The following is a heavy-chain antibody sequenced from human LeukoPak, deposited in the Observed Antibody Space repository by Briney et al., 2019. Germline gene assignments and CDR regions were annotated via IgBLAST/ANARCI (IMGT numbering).Heavy chain of an antibody. CDR3: AREATVTGFDP. CDR1: GFTFSSYS. D-gene: IGHD4-11*01. V-gene: IGHV3-21*01. CDR2: ISSSSSYI. J-gene: IGHJ5*02. Sequence: GGSLRLSCAASGFTFSSYSMNWVRQAPGKGLGWVSSISSSSSYIYYADSVKGRFTISRDNAKNSLYLQMNSLRAEDTAVYYCAREATVTGFDPWGQGTLVTVSS.